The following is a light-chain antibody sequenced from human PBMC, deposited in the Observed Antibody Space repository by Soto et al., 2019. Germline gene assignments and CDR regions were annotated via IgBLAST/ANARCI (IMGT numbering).Light chain of an antibody. Sequence: QSALTQPPSVSGAPGQRVTISCTGSSSNIGAGYDVHWYQQLPGAAPKLLIYGNSNRPSGLPDRFSGSKSGTSASLAITGLQADDEADYYCQSYDNSLSVLYVFGTGTKVTVL. V-gene: IGLV1-40*01. CDR3: QSYDNSLSVLYV. CDR2: GNS. J-gene: IGLJ1*01. CDR1: SSNIGAGYD.